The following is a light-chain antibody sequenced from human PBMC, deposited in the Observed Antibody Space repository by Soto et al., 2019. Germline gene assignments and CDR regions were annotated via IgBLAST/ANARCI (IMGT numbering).Light chain of an antibody. CDR1: QSVSSND. CDR2: GAS. J-gene: IGKJ1*01. V-gene: IGKV3-20*01. Sequence: EIVLTQSPGTLSLSPGERATLSCRASQSVSSNDLAWYQQKPGQAPRLLIYGASSRATGIPDRFSGSGSGTDCTLTISRLEPEDFAVYYCQQYGGSSGTFGQGTKVEIK. CDR3: QQYGGSSGT.